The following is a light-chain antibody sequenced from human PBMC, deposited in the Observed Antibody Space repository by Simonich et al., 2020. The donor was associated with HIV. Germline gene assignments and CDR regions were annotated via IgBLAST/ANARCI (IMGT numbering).Light chain of an antibody. CDR2: GAS. V-gene: IGKV3-15*01. J-gene: IGKJ4*01. CDR3: QQYNNWPPLT. CDR1: RSVSSH. Sequence: EIVLTQSPATLSASPGERATPSCKASRSVSSHLAWYQQKPGQAPRLLIYGASNRATGIPARFSGSGSWTEFTLTISSMQSEDFAVYYCQQYNNWPPLTFGGGTKVEIK.